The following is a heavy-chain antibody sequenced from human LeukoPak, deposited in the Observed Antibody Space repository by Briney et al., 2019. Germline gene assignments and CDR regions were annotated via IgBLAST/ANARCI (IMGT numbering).Heavy chain of an antibody. CDR2: IYTSGST. Sequence: SQTLSLTCTVSGGSISSGSYYWSWLRQPAGKGLEWIGRIYTSGSTNYDPSLKSRVTISVDTSKNQFSLKLSSVTAADTAVYYCARDTARDGYNDAFDIWGQGTMVTVSS. D-gene: IGHD5-24*01. J-gene: IGHJ3*02. CDR1: GGSISSGSYY. CDR3: ARDTARDGYNDAFDI. V-gene: IGHV4-61*02.